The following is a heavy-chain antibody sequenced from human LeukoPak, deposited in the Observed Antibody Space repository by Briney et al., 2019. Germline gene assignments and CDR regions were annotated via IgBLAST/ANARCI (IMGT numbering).Heavy chain of an antibody. CDR2: IYYSGST. Sequence: SETLSLTCTVSGGSISSYYWSWIRQPPGKGLEWIGYIYYSGSTNYNPSLKSRVTISVDTSKNQFSLKLSSVTAADTAVYYCARVSPRYWNSVDPWGQGTLVTVSS. CDR1: GGSISSYY. CDR3: ARVSPRYWNSVDP. J-gene: IGHJ5*02. D-gene: IGHD1/OR15-1a*01. V-gene: IGHV4-59*01.